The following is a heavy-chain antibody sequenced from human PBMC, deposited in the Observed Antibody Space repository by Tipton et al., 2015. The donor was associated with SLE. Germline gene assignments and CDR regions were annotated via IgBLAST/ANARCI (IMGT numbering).Heavy chain of an antibody. CDR1: GGFISSSSYY. CDR3: ATSPLTL. CDR2: VSYLGST. V-gene: IGHV4-39*07. J-gene: IGHJ4*02. Sequence: TLSLTCTVSGGFISSSSYYWGWIRQPPGEGLEWIGSVSYLGSTSYNATLKSRVTISIDTSKKHFSLKLSSVTAADTAVYYCATSPLTLWGQGTLVTVSS.